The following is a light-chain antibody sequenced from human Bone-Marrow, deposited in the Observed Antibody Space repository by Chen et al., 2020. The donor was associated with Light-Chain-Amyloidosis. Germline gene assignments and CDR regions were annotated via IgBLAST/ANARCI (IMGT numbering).Light chain of an antibody. V-gene: IGKV1-33*01. CDR3: QKCDNIPYT. Sequence: DIQMTQSPSSLFASGGDRVTITCQAIQYIRSSLNWYQQKQGEAHKLLIYETCILETGVPSRLSGSGSGTHFNFAISSLQSEDFATYYCQKCDNIPYTFGQGTNLEIK. CDR1: QYIRSS. J-gene: IGKJ2*01. CDR2: ETC.